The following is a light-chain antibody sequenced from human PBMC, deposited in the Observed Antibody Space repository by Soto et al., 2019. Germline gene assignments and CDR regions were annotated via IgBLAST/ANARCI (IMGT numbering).Light chain of an antibody. Sequence: EIVLTQSPGTLSLSPGERATLSCRASQSVSSSYLAWYQQKPDQAPRLLIYGASYRATGIPDRFSGGGSGTDFTLTISRLEPEDFAVYYCQHYSSSPPAITFGQGTRLEIK. V-gene: IGKV3-20*01. J-gene: IGKJ5*01. CDR1: QSVSSSY. CDR2: GAS. CDR3: QHYSSSPPAIT.